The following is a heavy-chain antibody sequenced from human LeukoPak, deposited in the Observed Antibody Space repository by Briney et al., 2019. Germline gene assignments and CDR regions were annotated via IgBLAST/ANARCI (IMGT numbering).Heavy chain of an antibody. D-gene: IGHD3-3*01. Sequence: GGSLRLSCAASGFTFDDYGMSWARQVPGKGLEWVSSINGNGGSTAYADSVKGRFTISRDNVKNSLYLQMNSLRAEDTAFYYCVRHDFWSGFKGGDYWGQGTLVTVSS. CDR2: INGNGGST. CDR1: GFTFDDYG. J-gene: IGHJ4*02. CDR3: VRHDFWSGFKGGDY. V-gene: IGHV3-20*04.